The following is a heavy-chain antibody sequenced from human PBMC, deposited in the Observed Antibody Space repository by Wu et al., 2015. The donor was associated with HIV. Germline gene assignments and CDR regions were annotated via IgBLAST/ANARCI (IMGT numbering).Heavy chain of an antibody. CDR1: GYTFTSYD. D-gene: IGHD3-10*01. CDR2: MNPNSGNT. V-gene: IGHV1-8*01. CDR3: ARGLYGSGSYHDLPGHV. J-gene: IGHJ4*02. Sequence: QVQLVQSGAEVKKPGASVKVSCKASGYTFTSYDINWVRQATGQGLEWMGWMNPNSGNTGYAQKFQGRVTMTRNTSISTAYMELSSLRSEDTAVYYCARGLYGSGSYHDLPGHVWGQGTLVTVSS.